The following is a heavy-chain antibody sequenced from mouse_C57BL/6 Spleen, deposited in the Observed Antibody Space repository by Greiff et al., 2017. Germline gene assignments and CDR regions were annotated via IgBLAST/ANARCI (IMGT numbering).Heavy chain of an antibody. J-gene: IGHJ2*01. CDR3: ASHSRVYFDY. Sequence: EVQLQQSGPELVKPGASVKISCKASGYSFTGYYMNWVKQSPEKSLEWIGEINPSTGGTTYNQKFKAKATLTVDKSSSTAYMQLKSLTSEDSAVYYCASHSRVYFDYWGQGTTLTVSS. CDR2: INPSTGGT. CDR1: GYSFTGYY. V-gene: IGHV1-42*01. D-gene: IGHD2-10*02.